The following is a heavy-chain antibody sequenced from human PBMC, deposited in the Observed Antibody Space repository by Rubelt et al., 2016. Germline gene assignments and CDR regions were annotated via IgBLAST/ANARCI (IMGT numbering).Heavy chain of an antibody. CDR2: ISGGMETI. CDR3: ARGGGQQLVHEYFDY. D-gene: IGHD6-13*01. V-gene: IGHV3-48*04. CDR1: GFTFSSYS. Sequence: EVQLVESGGNLVQPGESLRLSCEGSGFTFSSYSMDWVRQVPGKGLEWISYISGGMETIYYADSVRGRFTISRDNAKNTLYLQMGSLGAEETAGYYCARGGGQQLVHEYFDYWGQGTLITVSS. J-gene: IGHJ4*02.